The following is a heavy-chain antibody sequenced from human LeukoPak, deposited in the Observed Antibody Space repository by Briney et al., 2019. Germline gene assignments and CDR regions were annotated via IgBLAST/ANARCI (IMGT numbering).Heavy chain of an antibody. V-gene: IGHV4-39*07. CDR2: IYYSGST. J-gene: IGHJ4*02. D-gene: IGHD6-13*01. CDR3: ARDPSTSAPSSLANY. Sequence: SETLSLTCTVSGGSTSSSSYYWGWIRQPPGKGLEWIGSIYYSGSTYYNPSLKSRVTISVDTSKNQFSLKLSSVTAADTAVYYCARDPSTSAPSSLANYWGQGTLVTVSS. CDR1: GGSTSSSSYY.